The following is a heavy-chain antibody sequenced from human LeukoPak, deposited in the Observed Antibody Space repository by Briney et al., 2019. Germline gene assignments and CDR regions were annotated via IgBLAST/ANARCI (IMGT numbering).Heavy chain of an antibody. CDR1: GFSFSAAW. D-gene: IGHD5-12*01. CDR2: IKNDGSDK. CDR3: VNLGYSD. Sequence: PGGSLRLSCEASGFSFSAAWMTWVRQAPGKGLEWVATIKNDGSDKYYVDSVKGRFTLSRDNAKNLVYLQMNSLRVEDTAVYYCVNLGYSDGGQGTLVTVSP. V-gene: IGHV3-7*01. J-gene: IGHJ4*02.